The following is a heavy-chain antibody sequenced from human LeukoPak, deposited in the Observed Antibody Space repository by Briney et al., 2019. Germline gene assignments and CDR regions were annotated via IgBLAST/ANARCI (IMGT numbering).Heavy chain of an antibody. J-gene: IGHJ6*04. D-gene: IGHD5-18*01. CDR3: ARCSGYSYGYYYYGMDV. Sequence: SETLSLTCAVYGGSFSGYYWSWIRQPPEKGLEWIGEINHSGSTNYNPSLKSRVTISVDTSKNQFSLKLSSVTAADTAVYYCARCSGYSYGYYYYGMDVWGKGTTVTVSS. CDR1: GGSFSGYY. V-gene: IGHV4-34*01. CDR2: INHSGST.